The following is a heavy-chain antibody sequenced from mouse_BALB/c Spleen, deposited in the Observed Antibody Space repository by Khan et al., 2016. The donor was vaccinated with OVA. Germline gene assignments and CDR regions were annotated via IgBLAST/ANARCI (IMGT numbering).Heavy chain of an antibody. J-gene: IGHJ3*01. CDR2: IYPNNDGL. V-gene: IGHV1S136*01. CDR1: GYTFTSYV. D-gene: IGHD2-1*01. Sequence: VQLQQSGPELVKPGASVKMSCKASGYTFTSYVMHWVKQKPGQGLEWIGYIYPNNDGLEYNEKFKGKATLTSDKSSSTAYMELSRLTSEDSAVYYCARVGYYGKGFAYWGQGTLVTVSA. CDR3: ARVGYYGKGFAY.